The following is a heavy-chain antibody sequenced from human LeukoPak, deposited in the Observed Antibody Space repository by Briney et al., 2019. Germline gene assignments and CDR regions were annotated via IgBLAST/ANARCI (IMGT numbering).Heavy chain of an antibody. CDR2: INHSGST. CDR3: ASDCSSTSCYTSGRGYYYGMDV. J-gene: IGHJ6*02. D-gene: IGHD2-2*02. V-gene: IGHV4-39*07. CDR1: GGSISSGGYY. Sequence: PSETLSLTCTVSGGSISSGGYYWSWIRQPPGKGLEWIGEINHSGSTNYNPSLKSRVTISVDTSKNQFSLKLSSVTAADTAVYYCASDCSSTSCYTSGRGYYYGMDVWGQGTTVTVSS.